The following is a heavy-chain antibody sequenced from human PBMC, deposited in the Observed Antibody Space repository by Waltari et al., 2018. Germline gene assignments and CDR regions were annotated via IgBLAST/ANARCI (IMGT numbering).Heavy chain of an antibody. J-gene: IGHJ4*02. CDR2: IYSGGST. Sequence: EVQLLESGGGLVQPGGSLRLSCAASGFTFSSDAMSWVRQAPGKGLEWVSVIYSGGSTYYADSVKGRFTISRDNSKNTLYLQMNSLRAEDTAVYYCAKLNDYSNDYWGQGTLVTVSS. V-gene: IGHV3-23*03. CDR1: GFTFSSDA. CDR3: AKLNDYSNDY. D-gene: IGHD1-1*01.